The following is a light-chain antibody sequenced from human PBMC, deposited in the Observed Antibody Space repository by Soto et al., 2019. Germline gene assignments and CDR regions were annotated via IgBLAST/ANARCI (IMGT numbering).Light chain of an antibody. CDR1: QSLLHSNGYNY. Sequence: DIVMTQSPLPLPVTPGEPASISCRSSQSLLHSNGYNYLVWYLQKPGQSPHLLIYLGSNRASGVPDKFSGSGSGTDFTLTISRVEAEDVGLYYCMQALQAPLTFGQGTKVDIK. V-gene: IGKV2-28*01. J-gene: IGKJ1*01. CDR2: LGS. CDR3: MQALQAPLT.